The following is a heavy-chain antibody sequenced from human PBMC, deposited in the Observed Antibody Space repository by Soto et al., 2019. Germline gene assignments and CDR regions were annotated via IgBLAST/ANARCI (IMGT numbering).Heavy chain of an antibody. CDR3: ASDLVGASDSYGLDV. CDR1: GFTFSNYG. V-gene: IGHV3-33*01. D-gene: IGHD1-26*01. J-gene: IGHJ6*02. Sequence: SLRLSCAASGFTFSNYGMHWVRQAPGKGLEWVAIIWHDGNSKYYADSVRGRFIISRDNSKNRLYLQMNSLRAEDTAVYYCASDLVGASDSYGLDVWGQGTPVTVSS. CDR2: IWHDGNSK.